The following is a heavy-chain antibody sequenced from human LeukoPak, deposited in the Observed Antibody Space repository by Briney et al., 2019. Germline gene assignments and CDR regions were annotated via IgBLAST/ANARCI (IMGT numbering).Heavy chain of an antibody. CDR2: IYYSATT. CDR3: ARGLPHYFSVIFDY. J-gene: IGHJ4*02. V-gene: IGHV4-39*01. Sequence: PSETLSLTCTVSGGSISSSSNFWGWIRQPPGKGLEWIGNIYYSATTYYSPSLKSRVTISVDTSKNQFSLKLSSVTASDTAVYYCARGLPHYFSVIFDYWGQGTLVTVSS. CDR1: GGSISSSSNF. D-gene: IGHD2-21*01.